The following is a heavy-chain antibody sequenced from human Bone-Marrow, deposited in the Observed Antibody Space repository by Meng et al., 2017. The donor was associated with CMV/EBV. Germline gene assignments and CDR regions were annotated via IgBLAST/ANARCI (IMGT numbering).Heavy chain of an antibody. CDR2: ISGSSSYI. V-gene: IGHV3-21*01. CDR1: GFTFSSYS. Sequence: GEYLKISCAASGFTFSSYSMNWVRQAPGKGLEWVSSISGSSSYIYYADSVKGRFTISRDNAKNSLYLQMNSLRAEDTAVYYCARASYCSSTSCSLGYWGQGTLVTVSS. J-gene: IGHJ4*02. D-gene: IGHD2-2*01. CDR3: ARASYCSSTSCSLGY.